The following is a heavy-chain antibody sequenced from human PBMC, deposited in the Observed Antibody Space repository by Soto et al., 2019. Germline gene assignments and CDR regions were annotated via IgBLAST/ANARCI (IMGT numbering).Heavy chain of an antibody. V-gene: IGHV1-58*01. Sequence: SXKVFCKASGFTCTNSAVQWVRQARGQRLEWIGWIVVGSGNTNYAQKFQERVTITRDMSTSTAYMELSSLRSEDTAVYYCAAGVNAFDIWGQGTMVTVS. D-gene: IGHD3-10*01. CDR1: GFTCTNSA. CDR2: IVVGSGNT. J-gene: IGHJ3*02. CDR3: AAGVNAFDI.